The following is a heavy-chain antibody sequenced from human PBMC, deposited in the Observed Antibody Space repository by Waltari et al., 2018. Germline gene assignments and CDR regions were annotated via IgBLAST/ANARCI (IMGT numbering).Heavy chain of an antibody. CDR1: GCSLSSSHS. CDR3: TTTGYYYGMDV. V-gene: IGHV4-4*02. CDR2: IYHSGST. Sequence: QVQLQESDPGLVQPSGTLSLTCAVSGCSLSSSHSSRWVRQPPGKGLEWIGEIYHSGSTNYNPSLKSRVTISVDKSKNQFSLKLSSVTAADTAVYYCTTTGYYYGMDVWGQGTTVTVSS. J-gene: IGHJ6*02.